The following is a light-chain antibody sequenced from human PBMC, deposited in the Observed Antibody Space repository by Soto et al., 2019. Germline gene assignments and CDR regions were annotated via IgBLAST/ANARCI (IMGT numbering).Light chain of an antibody. CDR3: QHYNYWPPKT. CDR2: GAY. CDR1: QSVGNN. J-gene: IGKJ1*01. V-gene: IGKV3-15*01. Sequence: PATLSVSQGERTTLSCRASQSVGNNLAWYQQKPGQAPRLLIYGAYTRATGIPARFSGSGSGTDFTLTISSLQSEDFAVYYCQHYNYWPPKTFGQGTKVDI.